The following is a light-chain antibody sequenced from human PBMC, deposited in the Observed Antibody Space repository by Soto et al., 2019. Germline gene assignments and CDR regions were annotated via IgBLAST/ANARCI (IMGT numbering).Light chain of an antibody. CDR2: EVS. CDR1: SSDVGGYNY. J-gene: IGLJ1*01. V-gene: IGLV2-14*01. Sequence: QSVLTQPASVSGSPGQSITISCTGTSSDVGGYNYVSWYQQHPGKAPKLMIYEVSNRPSGVSNRFSGSKSGNTASLTISGLQAEDEADYYCSSYTRSSPRVFGPGTKLTAL. CDR3: SSYTRSSPRV.